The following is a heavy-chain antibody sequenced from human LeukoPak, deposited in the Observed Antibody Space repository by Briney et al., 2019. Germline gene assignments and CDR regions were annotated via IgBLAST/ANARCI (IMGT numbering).Heavy chain of an antibody. J-gene: IGHJ3*02. CDR2: IKAKTEGGTT. CDR3: TTDHLSTVGGFDI. D-gene: IGHD4-23*01. Sequence: GGSLRLSCAASGFTFSNALMTWVRQAPGKGLEWVGRIKAKTEGGTTDYAAPVKDRFTISRDDSKNTLYVQMNSLKTEDTAVYYCTTDHLSTVGGFDIWGQGTMVTVSS. V-gene: IGHV3-15*01. CDR1: GFTFSNAL.